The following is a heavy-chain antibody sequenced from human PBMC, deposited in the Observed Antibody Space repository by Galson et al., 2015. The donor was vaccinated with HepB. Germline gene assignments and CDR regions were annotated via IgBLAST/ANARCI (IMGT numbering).Heavy chain of an antibody. J-gene: IGHJ6*02. V-gene: IGHV4-30-2*01. Sequence: TLSLTCAVSGGSISRGGYSWSWIRQPPGKGLEWIGYIYHSGSTYYNPSLKSRVTISVDRSKNQFSLKLSSVTAADTAVYYCARAKYYDFWSGSNGMDVWGQGTTVTVSS. CDR1: GGSISRGGYS. CDR3: ARAKYYDFWSGSNGMDV. D-gene: IGHD3-3*01. CDR2: IYHSGST.